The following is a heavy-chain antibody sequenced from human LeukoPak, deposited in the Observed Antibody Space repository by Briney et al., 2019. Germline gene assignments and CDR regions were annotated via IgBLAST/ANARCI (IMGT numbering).Heavy chain of an antibody. CDR3: ARGRGVDYGDYTGDAFDI. D-gene: IGHD4-17*01. V-gene: IGHV3-30-3*01. CDR2: ISYDGSNK. J-gene: IGHJ3*02. Sequence: GGSLRLSCAASGFTFSSHAMHWVRQAPGKGLEWVAVISYDGSNKYYADSVKGRFTISRDNSKNTLYLQMNSLRAEDTAVYYCARGRGVDYGDYTGDAFDIWGQGTMVTVSS. CDR1: GFTFSSHA.